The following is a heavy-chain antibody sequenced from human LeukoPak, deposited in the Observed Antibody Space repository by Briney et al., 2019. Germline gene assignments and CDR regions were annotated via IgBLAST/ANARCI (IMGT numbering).Heavy chain of an antibody. Sequence: PSETLSLTCTVSGGSISSYYWSGIRQPPGKGLEWIGYIYYSGSSNYNPSLKSRVTISVDTSKNQFSLKLSSVTAADTAMYYCARLGIAVAGTRYLQHWGQGTLVTVSS. CDR2: IYYSGSS. J-gene: IGHJ1*01. V-gene: IGHV4-59*01. CDR3: ARLGIAVAGTRYLQH. D-gene: IGHD6-19*01. CDR1: GGSISSYY.